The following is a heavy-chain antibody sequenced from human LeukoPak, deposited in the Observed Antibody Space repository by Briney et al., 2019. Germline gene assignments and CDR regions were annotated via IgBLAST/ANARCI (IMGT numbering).Heavy chain of an antibody. J-gene: IGHJ5*02. D-gene: IGHD3-3*01. Sequence: VASVKVSCKASGGTFSSYAISWVRQAPGQGLEWMGRIIPILGIANYAQKFQGRVTITTDESTSTAYMELSSLRSEDTAVYYCARSITIFGVVMIGGDYNWFDPWGQGTLVTVSS. CDR3: ARSITIFGVVMIGGDYNWFDP. V-gene: IGHV1-69*04. CDR2: IIPILGIA. CDR1: GGTFSSYA.